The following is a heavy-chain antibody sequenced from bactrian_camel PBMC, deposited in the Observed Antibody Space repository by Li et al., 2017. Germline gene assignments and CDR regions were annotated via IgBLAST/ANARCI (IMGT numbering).Heavy chain of an antibody. CDR3: VRDNSFDYGLGTKGPFGY. J-gene: IGHJ6*01. V-gene: IGHV3S40*01. CDR2: INTSGGTI. Sequence: VQLVESGGGLVQPGGSLRLSCAASGFTFSSHDMSWVRQAPGKGLEWVSSINTSGGTIYYTDSVKGRFTISRDNAKNTVYLQMNSLKPEDTAVYYCVRDNSFDYGLGTKGPFGYWGQGTQVTVS. CDR1: GFTFSSHD. D-gene: IGHD5*01.